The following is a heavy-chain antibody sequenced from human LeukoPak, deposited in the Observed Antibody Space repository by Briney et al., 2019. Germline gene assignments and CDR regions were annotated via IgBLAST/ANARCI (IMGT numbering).Heavy chain of an antibody. Sequence: SETLSLTCTVSGGSISSGGYYWSWLRQHPGKGLEWIGYIYYSGSTYYNPSLKSRVTISVDTSKNQFSLKLSSVTAADTAVYYCARAADYGDHWYFDLWGRGTLVTVSS. CDR2: IYYSGST. D-gene: IGHD4-17*01. J-gene: IGHJ2*01. CDR3: ARAADYGDHWYFDL. V-gene: IGHV4-31*03. CDR1: GGSISSGGYY.